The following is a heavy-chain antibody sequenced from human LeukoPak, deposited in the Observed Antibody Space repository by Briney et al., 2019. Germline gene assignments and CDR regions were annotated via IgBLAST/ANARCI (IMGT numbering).Heavy chain of an antibody. D-gene: IGHD4-17*01. Sequence: PGRSLRLSCAASGFTFDDHAMHWVRQAPGKGLEWVSGISWNSGSIGYADSVKGRFTISRDNAKNSLYLQMNSLRAEDTALYYCAKDLATVTTAAFDIRGQGTMVTVSS. J-gene: IGHJ3*02. CDR3: AKDLATVTTAAFDI. CDR2: ISWNSGSI. CDR1: GFTFDDHA. V-gene: IGHV3-9*01.